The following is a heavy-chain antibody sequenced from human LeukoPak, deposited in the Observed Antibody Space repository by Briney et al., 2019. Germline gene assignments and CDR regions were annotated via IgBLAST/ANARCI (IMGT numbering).Heavy chain of an antibody. V-gene: IGHV4-61*01. D-gene: IGHD2-15*01. CDR3: ARSVEGYCRGGSCYYYSYYMDV. J-gene: IGHJ6*03. Sequence: PSETLSLTCTVSGGSISSGSYYWSWIRQPPGKGLEWIGYIYYSGSTNYNPSLKGRVTISVDTSKNQFSLKLSSVTAADTAVYYCARSVEGYCRGGSCYYYSYYMDVWGKGTTVTVSS. CDR2: IYYSGST. CDR1: GGSISSGSYY.